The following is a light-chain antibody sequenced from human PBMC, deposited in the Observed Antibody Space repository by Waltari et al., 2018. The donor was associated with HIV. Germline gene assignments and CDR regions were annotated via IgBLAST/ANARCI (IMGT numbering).Light chain of an antibody. CDR1: SSNIGSKY. V-gene: IGLV1-47*01. Sequence: QSVLTQPPSASGTPGQRVTISCSGSSSNIGSKYVYWYQQLPGTAPKLLIHRNNQRPSGVPDRFSGSILGNKAALTITGAQADDESVYHCVLHVGSGIWVFGGGTRLTVL. CDR3: VLHVGSGIWV. CDR2: RNN. J-gene: IGLJ3*02.